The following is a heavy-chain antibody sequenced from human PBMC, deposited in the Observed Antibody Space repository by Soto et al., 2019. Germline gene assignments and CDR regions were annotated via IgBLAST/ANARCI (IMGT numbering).Heavy chain of an antibody. V-gene: IGHV4-61*01. CDR1: VGSVSSGNYY. Sequence: PSETLSLTCTVSVGSVSSGNYYWSWIRQPPGKGLEWIGYIFHTGTTNYNPSLKSRVTISLDTSMNQFSLKLSSVTPADTAVYYCTRAPVSGSYCFDFWGQGTPVTVSS. CDR2: IFHTGTT. CDR3: TRAPVSGSYCFDF. D-gene: IGHD1-26*01. J-gene: IGHJ4*02.